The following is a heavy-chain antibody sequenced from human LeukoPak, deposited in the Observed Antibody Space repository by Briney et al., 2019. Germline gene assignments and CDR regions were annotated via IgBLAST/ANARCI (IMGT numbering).Heavy chain of an antibody. V-gene: IGHV3-30*03. CDR1: GFTFSSYG. Sequence: GGSLRLSCAASGFTFSSYGMHWVRQAPGKGLEWVAVISYDGTNKYYADSVKGRFTISRDNSKNTLSLQMNSLRAEDTAVYYCARERLGVFDYWGQGTLVTVSS. J-gene: IGHJ4*02. CDR3: ARERLGVFDY. D-gene: IGHD7-27*01. CDR2: ISYDGTNK.